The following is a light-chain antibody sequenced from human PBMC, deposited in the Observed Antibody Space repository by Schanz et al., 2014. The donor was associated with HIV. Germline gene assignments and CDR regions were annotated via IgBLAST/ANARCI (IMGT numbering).Light chain of an antibody. CDR1: QSISSY. CDR3: QQYAYSSWT. V-gene: IGKV1-5*03. Sequence: DIQMTQSPSTLSASVGDRVTITCRASQSISSYLAWYQQKPGKAPNLLIYKASSLESGVPSRFSGSGSGTEFALTISSLQPDDSATYYCQQYAYSSWTFGQGTKVEVK. J-gene: IGKJ1*01. CDR2: KAS.